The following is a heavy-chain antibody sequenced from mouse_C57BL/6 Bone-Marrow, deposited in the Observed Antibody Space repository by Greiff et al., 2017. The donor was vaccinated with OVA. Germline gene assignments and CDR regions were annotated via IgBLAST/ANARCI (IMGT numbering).Heavy chain of an antibody. Sequence: EVQLQQSGPELVKPGASVKISCKASGYTFTDYYMNWVKQSHGKSLEWIGDINPNNGGTSYNQKFKGKATLTVDKSSSTAYMELHSLTSEDSAVYYCATLITTVVDFDYWGQGTTLTVSS. CDR1: GYTFTDYY. V-gene: IGHV1-26*01. CDR3: ATLITTVVDFDY. J-gene: IGHJ2*01. D-gene: IGHD1-1*01. CDR2: INPNNGGT.